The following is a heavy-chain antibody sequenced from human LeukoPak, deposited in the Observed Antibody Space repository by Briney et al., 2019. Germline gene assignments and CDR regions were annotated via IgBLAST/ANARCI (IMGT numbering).Heavy chain of an antibody. V-gene: IGHV3-23*01. CDR1: GFTFSSYA. J-gene: IGHJ4*02. CDR3: AKPSGGYDGSGYYFDY. D-gene: IGHD3-22*01. Sequence: GGSLRLSCAASGFTFSSYAMSWVRQAPGKGLEWVSAISGSGGSTYYADPVKGRFTISRDNSKNTLYLQMNSLRAEDTAVYYCAKPSGGYDGSGYYFDYWGQGTLVTVSS. CDR2: ISGSGGST.